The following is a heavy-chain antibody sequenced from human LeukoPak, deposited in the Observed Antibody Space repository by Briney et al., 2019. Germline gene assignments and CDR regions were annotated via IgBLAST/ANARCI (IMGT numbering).Heavy chain of an antibody. J-gene: IGHJ4*02. CDR1: GFTFSSYS. V-gene: IGHV3-21*01. Sequence: GGSLRLSCAASGFTFSSYSMNWVRQAPGKGLEWVSSISSSSSYIYYADSVKGRFTIPRDNAKNSLYLQMNSLRAEGTAVYYCARSIAVAGTLTGGYWGQGTLVTVSS. CDR2: ISSSSSYI. CDR3: ARSIAVAGTLTGGY. D-gene: IGHD6-19*01.